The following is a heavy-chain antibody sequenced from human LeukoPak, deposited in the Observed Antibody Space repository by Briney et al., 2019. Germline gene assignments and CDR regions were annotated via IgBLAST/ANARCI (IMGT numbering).Heavy chain of an antibody. CDR2: IKEDGSEK. D-gene: IGHD3-9*01. CDR1: GFNFRNHQ. Sequence: GGSLRLSCEASGFNFRNHQMKWVRQAPGKGLEWVAKIKEDGSEKYYVDSVEGRFTISRDNAKNSLYLQMHSLRAEDTAVYYCARDSESWTETGPRFDYWGQGTLVTVSS. CDR3: ARDSESWTETGPRFDY. V-gene: IGHV3-7*01. J-gene: IGHJ4*02.